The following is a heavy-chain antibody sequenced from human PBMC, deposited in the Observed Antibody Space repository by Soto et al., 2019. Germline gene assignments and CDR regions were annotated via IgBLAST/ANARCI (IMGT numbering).Heavy chain of an antibody. Sequence: QVQLVESGGGVVQPGRSLRLSCVASGFSLSNYGMNWVRQAPGKGLEWVAVISHDGSIQYHTDSVKGRFSISKDNSKNTVYLQMNSLRVEDAAVYYCAREGGSPRGHGFDPWGQGILVTVSS. CDR3: AREGGSPRGHGFDP. CDR2: ISHDGSIQ. D-gene: IGHD3-10*01. V-gene: IGHV3-30*03. CDR1: GFSLSNYG. J-gene: IGHJ5*02.